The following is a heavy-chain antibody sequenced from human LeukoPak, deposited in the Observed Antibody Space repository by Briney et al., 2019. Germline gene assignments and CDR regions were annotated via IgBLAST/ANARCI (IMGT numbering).Heavy chain of an antibody. V-gene: IGHV4-39*01. J-gene: IGHJ5*02. CDR1: GGSIRSSYYY. CDR3: ASHYGP. D-gene: IGHD3-10*01. CDR2: IYESGST. Sequence: NASETLSLTCTVSGGSIRSSYYYWGWIRQPPGKGLAWIGSIYESGSTYYNPALKRLVTISVDTAKNQFSVKRDFGTTADAAVVYCASHYGPWGQRPLVTVSS.